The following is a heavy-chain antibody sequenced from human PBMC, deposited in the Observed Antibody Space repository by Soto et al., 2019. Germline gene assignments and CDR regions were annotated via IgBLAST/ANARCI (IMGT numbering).Heavy chain of an antibody. CDR1: GVSISRGGYY. J-gene: IGHJ1*01. CDR3: ASGQYSSAWYRAEYFKH. CDR2: IFYSGNP. V-gene: IGHV4-31*03. D-gene: IGHD6-19*01. Sequence: PSETLSLTCTVSGVSISRGGYYWSWIRQHPGKGLEWIGDIFYSGNPQYNPSLKSRVTISVDTSKNQFSLKLSSVTAADTAVYYCASGQYSSAWYRAEYFKHWGQGTLVTVSS.